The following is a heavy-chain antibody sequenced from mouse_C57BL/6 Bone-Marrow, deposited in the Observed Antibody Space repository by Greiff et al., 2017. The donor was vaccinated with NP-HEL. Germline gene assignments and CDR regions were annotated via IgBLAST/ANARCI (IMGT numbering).Heavy chain of an antibody. V-gene: IGHV1-50*01. CDR1: GYTFTSYW. Sequence: VQLQQPGAELVKPGASVKLSCKASGYTFTSYWMQWVKQRPGQGLEWIGEIDPSDSYTNYNQKFKGKATLTVDTSSSTAYMQLSILTSEDSAVYYCARIYYDYEGRAMDYWGQGTSVTVSS. J-gene: IGHJ4*01. D-gene: IGHD2-4*01. CDR3: ARIYYDYEGRAMDY. CDR2: IDPSDSYT.